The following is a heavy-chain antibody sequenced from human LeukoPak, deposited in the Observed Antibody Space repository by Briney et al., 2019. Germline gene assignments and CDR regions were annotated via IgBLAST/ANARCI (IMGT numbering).Heavy chain of an antibody. CDR1: GFTFSSYS. Sequence: PGGSLRLSCAASGFTFSSYSMNWVRQAPGKGLEWVSYISSSSSTIYYADSVKGRLTISRDNAKNSLYLQMNSLRAEDTAVYYCARDLRITIFGVVITGGFDYWGQGTLVTVSS. D-gene: IGHD3-3*01. CDR2: ISSSSSTI. J-gene: IGHJ4*02. CDR3: ARDLRITIFGVVITGGFDY. V-gene: IGHV3-48*01.